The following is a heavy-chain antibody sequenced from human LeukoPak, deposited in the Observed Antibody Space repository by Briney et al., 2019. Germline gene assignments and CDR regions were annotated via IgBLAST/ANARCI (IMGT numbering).Heavy chain of an antibody. CDR1: SGSINSNW. CDR2: IYHSGST. J-gene: IGHJ4*02. Sequence: PSETLSLTCAVSSGSINSNWWSWVRQPPGKGLEWIGEIYHSGSTNYNPSLKSRVTISLDTSKNQFSLKVRSVTAADTAVYYCARGFDSKSTYFDYWGQGTLVTVSS. CDR3: ARGFDSKSTYFDY. D-gene: IGHD5-12*01. V-gene: IGHV4-4*02.